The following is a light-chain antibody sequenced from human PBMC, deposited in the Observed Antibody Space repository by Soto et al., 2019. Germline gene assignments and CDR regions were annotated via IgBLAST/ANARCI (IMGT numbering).Light chain of an antibody. CDR3: ATWDGSLPGEV. CDR2: DNN. CDR1: SFNIGNNY. Sequence: QSVLTQSPSVSAAPGQKVTISCSGSSFNIGNNYVSWYQQLPGTAAKLLIYDNNKRPSGIPDRFSGSKSGTSGTLDITGLQTGDEADYYCATWDGSLPGEVFGGGTKLTVL. J-gene: IGLJ2*01. V-gene: IGLV1-51*01.